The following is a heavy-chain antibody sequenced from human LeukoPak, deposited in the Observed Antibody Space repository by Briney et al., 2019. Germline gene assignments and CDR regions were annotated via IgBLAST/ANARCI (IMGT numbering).Heavy chain of an antibody. CDR3: ARDSSGYGY. CDR2: INPNSGGT. CDR1: GYTFTGYY. J-gene: IGHJ4*02. D-gene: IGHD6-19*01. V-gene: IGHV1-2*06. Sequence: PGESLRLSCKASGYTFTGYYMHWVRQAPGQGLEWMGRINPNSGGTNYAQKFQGRVTMTRDTSISTAYMELSRLRSDDTAVYYCARDSSGYGYWGQGTLVTVSS.